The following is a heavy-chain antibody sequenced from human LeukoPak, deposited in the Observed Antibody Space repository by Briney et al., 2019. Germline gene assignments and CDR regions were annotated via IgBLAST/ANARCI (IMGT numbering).Heavy chain of an antibody. CDR2: IYPRGST. CDR3: ARFSPRAMGNYLDF. Sequence: SQTLSLTCAVSGGSISSGSYSWSWLRQPPGKGVEWIGYIYPRGSTYYNPSLKSRVILSLDKSANQFSLNLSSVTAADTAVYYCARFSPRAMGNYLDFWGQGTLVTVSS. CDR1: GGSISSGSYS. D-gene: IGHD7-27*01. J-gene: IGHJ4*02. V-gene: IGHV4-30-2*01.